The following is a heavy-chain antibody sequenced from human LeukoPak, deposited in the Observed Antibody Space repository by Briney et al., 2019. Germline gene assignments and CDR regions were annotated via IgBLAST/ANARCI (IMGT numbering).Heavy chain of an antibody. CDR3: ARSFTSYCSGGSCYPNPFDY. J-gene: IGHJ4*02. CDR1: GGSFSSYV. V-gene: IGHV1-3*01. Sequence: ASVKVSFKASGGSFSSYVITWVRQAPGQRLEWMGWINAGNGSTKYSQKVQGRVTITRDTSASTAYMELSSLRSEDTAVYYCARSFTSYCSGGSCYPNPFDYWGQGTLVTVSS. D-gene: IGHD2-15*01. CDR2: INAGNGST.